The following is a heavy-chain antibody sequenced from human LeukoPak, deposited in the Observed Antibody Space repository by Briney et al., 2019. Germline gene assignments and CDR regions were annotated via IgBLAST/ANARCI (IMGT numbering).Heavy chain of an antibody. V-gene: IGHV1-2*02. J-gene: IGHJ4*02. Sequence: ASVKVSCKASGYTFTGNYMHWVRQAPGQGLEWMGWINPNNSATNYAQRFQGRFTMTRDTSISTAYMELSRLRSDDTAVYYCARAPYYGSGSYSPWGYWGQGTLVTVSS. D-gene: IGHD3-10*01. CDR1: GYTFTGNY. CDR2: INPNNSAT. CDR3: ARAPYYGSGSYSPWGY.